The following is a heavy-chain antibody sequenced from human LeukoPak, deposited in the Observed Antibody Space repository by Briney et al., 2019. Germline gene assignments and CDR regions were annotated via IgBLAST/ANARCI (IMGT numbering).Heavy chain of an antibody. CDR1: GGSISSGGYS. V-gene: IGHV4-30-2*01. D-gene: IGHD3-3*01. Sequence: SETLSLTCAVSGGSISSGGYSWSWIRQPPGKGLEWIGYIYHSGSTYYNPSLKSRVTISVDRSKNQFSLKLSSVTAADTAVYYCARALYDFWSGYYLDAFGIWGQGTMVTVSS. CDR3: ARALYDFWSGYYLDAFGI. J-gene: IGHJ3*02. CDR2: IYHSGST.